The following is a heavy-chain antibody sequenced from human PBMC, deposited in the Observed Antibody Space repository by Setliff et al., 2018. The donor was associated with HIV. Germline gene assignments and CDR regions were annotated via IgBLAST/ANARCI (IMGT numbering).Heavy chain of an antibody. CDR1: GGSISSSSSH. CDR2: IYYSGRT. V-gene: IGHV4-39*01. CDR3: ARHGLLWFGAGYNWFDP. J-gene: IGHJ5*02. Sequence: SETLSLTCTVSGGSISSSSSHWGWIRQPPGKGLEWIGSIYYSGRTYYNPSLKSRVTISVDTSKNQFSLKLSSVTAADTAVYYFARHGLLWFGAGYNWFDPWGQGTLVTVSS. D-gene: IGHD3-10*01.